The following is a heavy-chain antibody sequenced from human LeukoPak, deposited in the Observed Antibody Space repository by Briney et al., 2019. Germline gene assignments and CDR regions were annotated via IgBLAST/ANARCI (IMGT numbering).Heavy chain of an antibody. Sequence: GGSLRLSCTASGFTLSDHYMDWVRQAPGKGLEWDGRSRNKANSYSTEYAASVKGRFTISRDDSKNSLYLQMNSLKIEDTAVYYCARAGDYYSPGDYWGQGALVTVSS. J-gene: IGHJ4*02. CDR2: SRNKANSYST. V-gene: IGHV3-72*01. CDR3: ARAGDYYSPGDY. CDR1: GFTLSDHY. D-gene: IGHD3-22*01.